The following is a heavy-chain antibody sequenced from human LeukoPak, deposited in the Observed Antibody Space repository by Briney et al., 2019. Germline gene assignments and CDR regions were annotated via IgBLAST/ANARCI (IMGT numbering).Heavy chain of an antibody. CDR1: GFTFSSYW. D-gene: IGHD2-21*01. J-gene: IGHJ3*02. CDR2: ITIDGSST. Sequence: GGSLRLSCVASGFTFSSYWMHWVRQAPGKGLVWVSRITIDGSSTSYADSVKGRFTISRDNAKNTLYLQMNSLRAEDTAVYYCARSVFYAFDIWGQGTMVTVSS. CDR3: ARSVFYAFDI. V-gene: IGHV3-74*01.